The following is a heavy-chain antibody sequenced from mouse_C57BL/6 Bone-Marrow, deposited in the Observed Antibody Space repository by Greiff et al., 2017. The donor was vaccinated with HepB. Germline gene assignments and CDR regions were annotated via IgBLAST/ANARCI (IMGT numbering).Heavy chain of an antibody. CDR3: SSPITTVVAHWYFDV. CDR2: IDPSDSYT. J-gene: IGHJ1*03. V-gene: IGHV1-69*01. D-gene: IGHD1-1*01. Sequence: QVQLQQPGAELVMPGASVKLSCKASGYTFTSYWMHWVKQRPGQGLEWIGEIDPSDSYTNYNQKFKGKSTLTVDKSSSTAYMQLSSLTSEDSAVYYCSSPITTVVAHWYFDVWGTGTTVTVSS. CDR1: GYTFTSYW.